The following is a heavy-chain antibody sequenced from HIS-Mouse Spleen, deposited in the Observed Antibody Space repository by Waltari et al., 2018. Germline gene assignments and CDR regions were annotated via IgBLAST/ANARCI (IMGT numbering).Heavy chain of an antibody. D-gene: IGHD7-27*01. CDR1: GGSFSGYY. J-gene: IGHJ2*01. CDR3: ARVRTGDPSYWYFDL. CDR2: INHSGST. V-gene: IGHV4-34*01. Sequence: QLQLQQWAAGLLKPSDTLPLTCALKGGSFSGYYWSWIRQPPGKGLEWIGEINHSGSTNYNPSLKSRVTISVDTSKNQFSLKLSSVTAADTAVYYCARVRTGDPSYWYFDLWGRGTLVTVSS.